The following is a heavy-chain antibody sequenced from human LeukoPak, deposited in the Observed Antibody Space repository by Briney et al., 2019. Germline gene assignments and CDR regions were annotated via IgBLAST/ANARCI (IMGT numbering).Heavy chain of an antibody. CDR2: IYTSGST. V-gene: IGHV4-4*07. J-gene: IGHJ3*02. CDR1: GGSISSYY. Sequence: PSETLSLTCTVSGGSISSYYWSWIRQPAGKGLEWIGRIYTSGSTNYNPSLKSRVTMSVDTSKNQYSLKLSSVTAADTAVYYCARDFGDSSSWYGYAFDIWGQGTMVTVSS. CDR3: ARDFGDSSSWYGYAFDI. D-gene: IGHD6-13*01.